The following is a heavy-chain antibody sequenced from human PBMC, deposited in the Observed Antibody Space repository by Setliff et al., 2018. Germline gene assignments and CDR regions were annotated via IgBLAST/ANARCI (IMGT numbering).Heavy chain of an antibody. CDR1: GGSINNYY. CDR3: ARTGTYRYFDY. Sequence: SETLSLTCTVSGGSINNYYWSWIRQPAGKGLEWIGRVYSNVGTNFNPSLKSRVTISVDTSKNQFSLKLSSVTAADTAVYYCARTGTYRYFDYWGQGTRVTVSS. CDR2: VYSNVGT. D-gene: IGHD1-1*01. J-gene: IGHJ4*02. V-gene: IGHV4-4*07.